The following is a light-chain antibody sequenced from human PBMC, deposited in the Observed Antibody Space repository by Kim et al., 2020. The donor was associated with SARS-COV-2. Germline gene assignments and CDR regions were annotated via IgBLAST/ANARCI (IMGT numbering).Light chain of an antibody. CDR1: QSSNIY. CDR2: AAF. V-gene: IGKV1-39*01. Sequence: SVYVRHRVNLTCRASQSSNIYLKWYQQKRGKVPNLVIYAAFYLQSGVPSRFRGSGSGTDFSLTITSLQPEDFASYYCQQSDTNPYTYGQGTKLEI. J-gene: IGKJ2*01. CDR3: QQSDTNPYT.